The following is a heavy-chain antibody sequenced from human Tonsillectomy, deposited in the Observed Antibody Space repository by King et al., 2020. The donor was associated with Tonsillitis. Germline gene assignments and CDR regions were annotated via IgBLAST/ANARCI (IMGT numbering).Heavy chain of an antibody. CDR2: IYYSGRT. J-gene: IGHJ5*02. CDR3: ARGGDYDYVWGSFCWFDP. CDR1: GGSISSGGYY. D-gene: IGHD3-16*01. V-gene: IGHV4-31*03. Sequence: QLQESGPGLVKPSQTLSLTCTVSGGSISSGGYYWSWIRQHPGKGLEWIGYIYYSGRTYYNPSLKSRVTISVDTSKNQFSLKLSSVTAADTAMYYCARGGDYDYVWGSFCWFDPWGQGTLVTVSS.